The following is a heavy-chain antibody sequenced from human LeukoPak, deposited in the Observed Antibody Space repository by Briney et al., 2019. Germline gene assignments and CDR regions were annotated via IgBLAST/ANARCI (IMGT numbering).Heavy chain of an antibody. V-gene: IGHV3-66*04. CDR3: ARLPSGDY. D-gene: IGHD3-10*01. Sequence: GGSLRLSCAASSXTVSSSYMTWVRQAPGKGLEWVSIIYSGGSTYYADSVKGRFTISRDISKNTLYLQMNSLRAEDTAVYYCARLPSGDYWGQGTLVTVSS. J-gene: IGHJ4*02. CDR1: SXTVSSSY. CDR2: IYSGGST.